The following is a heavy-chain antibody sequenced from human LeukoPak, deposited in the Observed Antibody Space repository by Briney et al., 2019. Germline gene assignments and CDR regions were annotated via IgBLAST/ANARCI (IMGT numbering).Heavy chain of an antibody. CDR2: IWYDGSNK. CDR1: GFTFSSYG. J-gene: IGHJ5*02. D-gene: IGHD6-19*01. Sequence: RGSLRLSCAASGFTFSSYGMHWVRQAPGKGLEWVAVIWYDGSNKYYADSVKGRFTIYRDNSKNTLYLQMNSLRAEDTAVYYCARGYSSGRYGTYNWFDPWGQGTLVTVSS. CDR3: ARGYSSGRYGTYNWFDP. V-gene: IGHV3-33*08.